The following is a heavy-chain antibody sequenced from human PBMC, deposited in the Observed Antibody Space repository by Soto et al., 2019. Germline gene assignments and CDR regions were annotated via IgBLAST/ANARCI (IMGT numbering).Heavy chain of an antibody. Sequence: VGSLRLSCAASGFTFTTYAMSWVRQAPGKGLEWVSAITAASTYYADSVKGRFTISRDNSKNTLYLQMSSLRADDTAVYYCAKYFTGTAYGGLGWGQGTLVTVSS. CDR3: AKYFTGTAYGGLG. D-gene: IGHD2-8*02. CDR1: GFTFTTYA. CDR2: ITAAST. J-gene: IGHJ4*02. V-gene: IGHV3-23*01.